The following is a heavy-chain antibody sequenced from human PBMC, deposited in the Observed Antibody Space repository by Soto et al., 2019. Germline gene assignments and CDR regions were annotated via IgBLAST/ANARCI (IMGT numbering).Heavy chain of an antibody. CDR1: GFTFSSYG. V-gene: IGHV3-33*01. CDR3: ARGDYYDSSGYSYYFDY. CDR2: IWYDGSNK. Sequence: GGSLRLSCAASGFTFSSYGMHWVRQAPGKGLEWVAVIWYDGSNKYYADSVKGRFTISRDNSKNTLYLQMNSLRAEDTAVYYCARGDYYDSSGYSYYFDYWGQGTLVTVSS. J-gene: IGHJ4*02. D-gene: IGHD3-22*01.